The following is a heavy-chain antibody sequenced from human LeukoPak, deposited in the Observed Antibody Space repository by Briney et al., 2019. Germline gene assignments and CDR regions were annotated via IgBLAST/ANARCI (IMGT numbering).Heavy chain of an antibody. Sequence: SETLSLTCTVSGGSISSYYWSWIRQPPGKGLEWIGYIYYSGSTNYNPSLKSRVTISVDTSKNQFSLKLSSVTAADTAVYYCARGSIAARNDAFDIWGQGAIVTVSS. CDR3: ARGSIAARNDAFDI. J-gene: IGHJ3*02. CDR1: GGSISSYY. D-gene: IGHD6-6*01. CDR2: IYYSGST. V-gene: IGHV4-59*01.